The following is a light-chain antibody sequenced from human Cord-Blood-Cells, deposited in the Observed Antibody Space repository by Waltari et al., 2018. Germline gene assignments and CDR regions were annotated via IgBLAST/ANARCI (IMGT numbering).Light chain of an antibody. Sequence: DIVMTQSPDSLAVSLGERATINCKSSQSVLYSSNNKNYLAWYQQKPGQPPKLLIYWASTRGSGVPDRFSGSGSETDFTLTISSLQAEDVAVYYCQQYYSTPYTFGQGTKLEIK. J-gene: IGKJ2*01. CDR2: WAS. CDR1: QSVLYSSNNKNY. CDR3: QQYYSTPYT. V-gene: IGKV4-1*01.